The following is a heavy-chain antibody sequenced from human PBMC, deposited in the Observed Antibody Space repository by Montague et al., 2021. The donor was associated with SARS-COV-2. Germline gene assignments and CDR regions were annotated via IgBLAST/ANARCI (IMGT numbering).Heavy chain of an antibody. CDR1: GDSISSRSW. Sequence: SETLSLTCAVSGDSISSRSWWSWFRQSPGKGLEWIADVYHTGSTNYNASLASRVSLSVDKSNNQFSLKLTSVTAADTAVYFWARGVDEEYWDDGNISDFSYFDHWGQGILVTVSS. J-gene: IGHJ5*02. CDR2: VYHTGST. V-gene: IGHV4-4*02. D-gene: IGHD1-1*01. CDR3: ARGVDEEYWDDGNISDFSYFDH.